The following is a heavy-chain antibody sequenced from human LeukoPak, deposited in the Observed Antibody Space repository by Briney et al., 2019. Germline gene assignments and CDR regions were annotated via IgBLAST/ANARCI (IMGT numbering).Heavy chain of an antibody. V-gene: IGHV3-21*04. D-gene: IGHD3-22*01. CDR1: GFTFSSYS. Sequence: GGSLRLSCAASGFTFSSYSMNWVRQAPGKGLEWVSSISSSSSYIYYADSVKGRFTISRDNAKNSLYLQMNSLRAEDTAVYYCARWARIYYYDSSGHLDYWGQGTLVTVSS. CDR2: ISSSSSYI. CDR3: ARWARIYYYDSSGHLDY. J-gene: IGHJ4*02.